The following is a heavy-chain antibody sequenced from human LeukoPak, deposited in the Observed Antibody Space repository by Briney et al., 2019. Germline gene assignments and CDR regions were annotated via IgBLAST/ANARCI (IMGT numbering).Heavy chain of an antibody. D-gene: IGHD4-23*01. CDR1: GYTFTSYG. J-gene: IGHJ6*02. Sequence: ASVKVSCTASGYTFTSYGISWVRQAPGQGLEWMGWISAYNGNTNYAQKLQGRVTMTTDTSTSTAYMELRSLRSDDTAVYYCARDFDYGGNSVDYYYGMDVWGQGTTVTVSS. V-gene: IGHV1-18*01. CDR2: ISAYNGNT. CDR3: ARDFDYGGNSVDYYYGMDV.